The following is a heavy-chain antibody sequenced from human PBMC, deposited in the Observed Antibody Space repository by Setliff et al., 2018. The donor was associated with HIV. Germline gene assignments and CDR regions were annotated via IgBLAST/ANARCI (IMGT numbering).Heavy chain of an antibody. CDR1: GFIFRQYG. CDR2: ISYDGGRR. J-gene: IGHJ3*02. Sequence: GGSLRLSCTVSGFIFRQYGMHWVRQAPGKGLEWVAVISYDGGRRDYAESVNGRFTISRDDSKSTLYLQMNSLRVEDTAVYYCSAFEMWGQGTMVTVSS. CDR3: SAFEM. V-gene: IGHV3-33*01.